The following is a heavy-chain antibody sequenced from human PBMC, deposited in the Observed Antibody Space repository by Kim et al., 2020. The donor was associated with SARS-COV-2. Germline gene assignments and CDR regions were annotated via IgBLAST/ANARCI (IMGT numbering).Heavy chain of an antibody. J-gene: IGHJ3*02. Sequence: SVKFSCKASGGTFSSYAINWVRQAPGQGLEWMGRIIPMLGIVNYAQKFQGRVTITADKSTSTAYMDLSSLRSEDTAVYYCASTAYYHDSSGYWDAFDIWGQGTMVTVSS. V-gene: IGHV1-69*04. CDR1: GGTFSSYA. D-gene: IGHD3-22*01. CDR2: IIPMLGIV. CDR3: ASTAYYHDSSGYWDAFDI.